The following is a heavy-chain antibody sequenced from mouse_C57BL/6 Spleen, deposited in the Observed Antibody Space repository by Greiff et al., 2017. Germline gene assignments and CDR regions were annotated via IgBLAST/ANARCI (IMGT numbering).Heavy chain of an antibody. CDR1: GFTFTDYY. D-gene: IGHD2-1*01. Sequence: DVQLVESGGGLVQPGGSLSLSCAASGFTFTDYYMSWVRQPPGKALEWLGFIRNKANGYTTEYSASVKGRFTISRDNSQSILYLQMNALRAEDSATYYCARYGVYYGNFGYFDVWGTGTTVTVSS. CDR2: IRNKANGYTT. V-gene: IGHV7-3*01. CDR3: ARYGVYYGNFGYFDV. J-gene: IGHJ1*03.